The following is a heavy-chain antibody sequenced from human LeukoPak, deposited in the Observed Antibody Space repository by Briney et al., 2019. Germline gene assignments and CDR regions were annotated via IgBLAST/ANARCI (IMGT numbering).Heavy chain of an antibody. Sequence: PSETLSLTCTVSGGSISSSSYYWGWIRQPPGKGLEWIGSIYYSGSTYYNPSLKSRVTISVDTSKNQFSLKLSSVTAADTAVYYCARLHSARSGWDDQNWFDPWGQGTLVTVSS. CDR3: ARLHSARSGWDDQNWFDP. J-gene: IGHJ5*02. D-gene: IGHD6-19*01. CDR1: GGSISSSSYY. CDR2: IYYSGST. V-gene: IGHV4-39*07.